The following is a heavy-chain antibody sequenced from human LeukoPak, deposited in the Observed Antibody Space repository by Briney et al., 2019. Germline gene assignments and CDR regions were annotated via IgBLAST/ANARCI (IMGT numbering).Heavy chain of an antibody. CDR3: ASGNGGYYFDY. D-gene: IGHD1-1*01. Sequence: PGRSLRLSCAASGFTFSSFSMDWVRQAPGKGLEWVSYISSSSSTIYYADSVKGRFTISRDNAKNSLYLQMNSLRAEDTAVYYCASGNGGYYFDYWGQGTLVTVSS. J-gene: IGHJ4*02. CDR1: GFTFSSFS. V-gene: IGHV3-48*04. CDR2: ISSSSSTI.